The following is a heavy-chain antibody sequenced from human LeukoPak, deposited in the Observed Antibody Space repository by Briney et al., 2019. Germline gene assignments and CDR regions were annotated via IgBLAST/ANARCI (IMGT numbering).Heavy chain of an antibody. CDR1: GFTFSIYW. CDR2: IKQDGSEK. V-gene: IGHV3-7*01. J-gene: IGHJ5*02. Sequence: GGSLRLSCAASGFTFSIYWMSWVRQAPGKGLEWVANIKQDGSEKYYVDSVKGRFTISRDNAKNSLYLQMNSMRAEDTAVYYCASSYTWGQGTLVTVSS. CDR3: ASSYT.